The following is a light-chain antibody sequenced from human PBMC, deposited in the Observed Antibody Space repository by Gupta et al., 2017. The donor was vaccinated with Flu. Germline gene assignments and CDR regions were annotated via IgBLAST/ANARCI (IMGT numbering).Light chain of an antibody. J-gene: IGKJ5*01. CDR2: GAS. CDR1: QSVTNN. Sequence: EIVMTQSPATLSVSPGERATLSCRASQSVTNNLAWYQQKPGQAPRLLIYGASTRATGIPARLRGSGSGTELTLTISSLRSEDFAVYYCQQYNNWPSISFGQGTRLEIK. CDR3: QQYNNWPSIS. V-gene: IGKV3D-15*01.